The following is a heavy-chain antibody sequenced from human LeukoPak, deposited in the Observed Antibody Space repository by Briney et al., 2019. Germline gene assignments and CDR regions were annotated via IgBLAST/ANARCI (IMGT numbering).Heavy chain of an antibody. CDR3: AKKKADYYWYFDL. Sequence: PGGSLRLSCAASGFTFSSYAMSWVRQAPGKGLEWVSAISGSGGSTYYADSVKGRFTISRDNSKNTLYLQMNSLRAEDTAAYYCAKKKADYYWYFDLWGRGTLVTVSS. J-gene: IGHJ2*01. D-gene: IGHD4-11*01. CDR2: ISGSGGST. CDR1: GFTFSSYA. V-gene: IGHV3-23*01.